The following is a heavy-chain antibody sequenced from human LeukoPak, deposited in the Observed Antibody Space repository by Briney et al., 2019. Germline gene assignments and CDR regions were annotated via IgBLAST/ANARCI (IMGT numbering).Heavy chain of an antibody. CDR3: AKIAVAGPGAG. Sequence: PGGSLRLSCAASGFTVSSNYMSWVRQAPGKGLEWVSVIYSGGSTYYADSVKGRFTISRDNSKNTLYLQMNSLRAEDTAVYYCAKIAVAGPGAGWGQGTLVTVSS. CDR1: GFTVSSNY. J-gene: IGHJ4*02. D-gene: IGHD6-19*01. CDR2: IYSGGST. V-gene: IGHV3-53*01.